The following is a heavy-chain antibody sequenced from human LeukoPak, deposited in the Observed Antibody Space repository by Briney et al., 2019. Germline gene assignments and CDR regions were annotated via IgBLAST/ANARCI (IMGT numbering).Heavy chain of an antibody. CDR2: IKQDGSEK. V-gene: IGHV3-7*01. D-gene: IGHD4-17*01. Sequence: GGSLRLSCAASGFTFSSYWMSWVRQAPGKGLEWVANIKQDGSEKYYVDSVKGRFTISRDNAKTSLYLQMNSLRAEGTAVYYCARESDGDYYMDVWGKGTTITVSS. CDR3: ARESDGDYYMDV. J-gene: IGHJ6*03. CDR1: GFTFSSYW.